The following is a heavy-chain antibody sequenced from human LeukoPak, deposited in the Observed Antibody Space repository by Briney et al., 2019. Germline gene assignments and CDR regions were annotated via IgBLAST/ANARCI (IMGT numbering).Heavy chain of an antibody. CDR2: ISYDGSRK. CDR3: AKYAYNWNAPDGFDM. CDR1: GFTFSSYA. Sequence: GGSLRLSCAASGFTFSSYAMSWVRQAPGKGLEWVAVISYDGSRKHYGDSVKGRFTISRDNSESTLFLQMNRLRTDDTSVYFCAKYAYNWNAPDGFDMWGQGTMVIVSS. V-gene: IGHV3-30*18. J-gene: IGHJ3*02. D-gene: IGHD1-1*01.